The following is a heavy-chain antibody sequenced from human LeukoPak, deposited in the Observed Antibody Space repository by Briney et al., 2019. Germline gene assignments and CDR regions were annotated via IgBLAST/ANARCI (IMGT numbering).Heavy chain of an antibody. D-gene: IGHD2-2*01. J-gene: IGHJ4*02. CDR3: ARERCSSTSCYYPKKFDY. CDR2: ISYDGSNK. V-gene: IGHV3-30-3*01. CDR1: GLTFSSYA. Sequence: GGSLRLSCAASGLTFSSYAMHWVRQAPGKGLEWVAVISYDGSNKYYADSVKGRFTISRDNSKNTLYLQMNSLRAEDTAVYYCARERCSSTSCYYPKKFDYWGQGTLVTVSS.